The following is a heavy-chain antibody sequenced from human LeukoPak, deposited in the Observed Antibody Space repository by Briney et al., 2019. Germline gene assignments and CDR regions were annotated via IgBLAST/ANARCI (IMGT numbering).Heavy chain of an antibody. V-gene: IGHV4-61*08. CDR2: IYHSGGT. D-gene: IGHD6-13*01. CDR3: AREGAGYSSSWYNYFDY. Sequence: SETLSLTCTVSGASVSIPGYFWSWIRQPLGKGLEWIGYIYHSGGTLYTPSLKSRVTISVDTSKNQFSLKLSSVTAADTAVYYCAREGAGYSSSWYNYFDYWGQGTLVTVSS. CDR1: GASVSIPGYF. J-gene: IGHJ4*02.